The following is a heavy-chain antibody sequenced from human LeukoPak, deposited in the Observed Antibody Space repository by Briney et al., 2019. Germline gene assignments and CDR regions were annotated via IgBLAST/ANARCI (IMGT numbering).Heavy chain of an antibody. CDR1: GYIFTGYY. J-gene: IGHJ4*02. CDR2: ISGYNGNT. Sequence: ASVKVSCKASGYIFTGYYMHWVRQAPGQGLEWMGWISGYNGNTKYGQDFQGRVTMTTDTSTTTAYMELRSLRSADTAVYYCARGGRGGSNHFDYWGQGTLVTVSS. D-gene: IGHD1-26*01. V-gene: IGHV1-18*04. CDR3: ARGGRGGSNHFDY.